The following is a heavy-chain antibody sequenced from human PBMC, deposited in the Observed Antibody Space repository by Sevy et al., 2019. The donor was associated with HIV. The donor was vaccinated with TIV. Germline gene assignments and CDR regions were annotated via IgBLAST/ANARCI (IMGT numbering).Heavy chain of an antibody. J-gene: IGHJ3*02. CDR2: INPNSGGT. CDR1: GYTFTGYY. Sequence: ASVKVSCKASGYTFTGYYMHWVRQAPGQGLEWMGWINPNSGGTNYAQKFQVRVTMTRDTSISTAYMELSRLRSDDTAVYYCASIVDTAMGNAFDIWGQGTMVTVSS. V-gene: IGHV1-2*02. CDR3: ASIVDTAMGNAFDI. D-gene: IGHD5-18*01.